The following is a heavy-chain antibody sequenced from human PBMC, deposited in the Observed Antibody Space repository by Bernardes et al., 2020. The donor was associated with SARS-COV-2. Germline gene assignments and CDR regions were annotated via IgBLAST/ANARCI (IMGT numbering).Heavy chain of an antibody. J-gene: IGHJ6*02. CDR1: GFSVSINY. CDR3: ARPSYATTTWGYYYYRMDV. Sequence: LRLSCAASGFSVSINYMSWVRQAPGKGLEWVSVIYSGGSTYYADSVNGRFTVSRDNSKNIVYLQMNSLRAEDTAVYYCARPSYATTTWGYYYYRMDVWGQGTSVTVSS. CDR2: IYSGGST. D-gene: IGHD3-16*01. V-gene: IGHV3-53*01.